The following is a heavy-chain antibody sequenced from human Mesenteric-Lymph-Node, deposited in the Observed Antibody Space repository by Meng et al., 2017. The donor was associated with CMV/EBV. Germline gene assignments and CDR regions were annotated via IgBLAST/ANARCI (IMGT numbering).Heavy chain of an antibody. CDR3: ARPFWSGYGWFDP. D-gene: IGHD3-3*01. CDR2: IYHSGST. CDR1: GVSVSIGNYY. Sequence: GSLRLSCSVSGVSVSIGNYYWTWIRQPPGKGLEWIGSIYHSGSTYYNPSLKSRATISLDTSKNQFSLRLTSVTAADTAVYYCARPFWSGYGWFDPWGQGTLVTVSS. J-gene: IGHJ5*02. V-gene: IGHV4-38-2*01.